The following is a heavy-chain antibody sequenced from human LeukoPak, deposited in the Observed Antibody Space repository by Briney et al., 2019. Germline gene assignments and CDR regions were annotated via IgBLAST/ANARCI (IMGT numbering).Heavy chain of an antibody. CDR1: GFTFSSYA. Sequence: GGSLRLSCAASGFTFSSYAMSWVRQAPGKGLEWVSAISGSGGSTYYADSVKGRFTISRDNSKNTLYLQMNGLRAEDTAVYYCAREYGDPSDYGRDVWGQGTRSPSP. V-gene: IGHV3-23*01. CDR3: AREYGDPSDYGRDV. CDR2: ISGSGGST. D-gene: IGHD4-17*01. J-gene: IGHJ6*02.